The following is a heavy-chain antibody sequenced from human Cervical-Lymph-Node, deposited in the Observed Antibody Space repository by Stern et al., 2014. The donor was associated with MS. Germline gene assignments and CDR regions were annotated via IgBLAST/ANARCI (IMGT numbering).Heavy chain of an antibody. CDR1: GYNFTSSA. Sequence: VQLVESASELKKPGASVKVSCKASGYNFTSSAINWVRQAPGQGLEWMGWINTFTGTPTYGQDFKGRVVLALDTAVSTAYLHISSLKAEDTAIYYCASQGVSGFGGSPTGYWGQGTLVIVSS. J-gene: IGHJ4*02. D-gene: IGHD1-26*01. V-gene: IGHV7-4-1*02. CDR3: ASQGVSGFGGSPTGY. CDR2: INTFTGTP.